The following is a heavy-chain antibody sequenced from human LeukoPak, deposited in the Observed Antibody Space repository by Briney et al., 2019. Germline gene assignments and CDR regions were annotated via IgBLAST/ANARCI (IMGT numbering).Heavy chain of an antibody. CDR2: IYYSGST. V-gene: IGHV4-59*01. CDR1: GGSISSYY. D-gene: IGHD3-10*01. J-gene: IGHJ6*03. Sequence: SETLSLTCTVSGGSISSYYWSWIRQPPGKGLEWIGYIYYSGSTNYNPSLKSRVTISVDTSKNQFSLKLSSVTAADTAVYYCARGPDYGSGSYYYYYYYMDVWGKGTTVTISS. CDR3: ARGPDYGSGSYYYYYYYMDV.